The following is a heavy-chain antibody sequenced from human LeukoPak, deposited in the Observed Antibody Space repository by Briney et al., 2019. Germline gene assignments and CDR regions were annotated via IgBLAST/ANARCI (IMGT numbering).Heavy chain of an antibody. J-gene: IGHJ4*02. CDR2: IYSGGST. D-gene: IGHD6-13*01. Sequence: PGGSLRLSCAASGFTFSSYSMNWVRQAPGKGLEWVSVIYSGGSTYYADSVKGRFTISRDNSKNTLYLQMNSLRAEDTAVYYCAGGYSSSWYYYFDYWGQGTLVTVSS. V-gene: IGHV3-66*01. CDR3: AGGYSSSWYYYFDY. CDR1: GFTFSSYS.